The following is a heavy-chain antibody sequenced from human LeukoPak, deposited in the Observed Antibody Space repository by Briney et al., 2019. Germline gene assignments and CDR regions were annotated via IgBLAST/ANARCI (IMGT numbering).Heavy chain of an antibody. CDR3: ARGSRVGTKGALDF. Sequence: PGGSLRLSCAAFGFSFSSFSMHWVRQAPGKGLEWMAVMSSDGGTQFHAESVKGRFTISRDNSKDTLYLQLTSVRPNDTSVYFCARGSRVGTKGALDFWGPGTMVAVFS. CDR2: MSSDGGTQ. D-gene: IGHD3-10*01. J-gene: IGHJ3*01. V-gene: IGHV3-30*01. CDR1: GFSFSSFS.